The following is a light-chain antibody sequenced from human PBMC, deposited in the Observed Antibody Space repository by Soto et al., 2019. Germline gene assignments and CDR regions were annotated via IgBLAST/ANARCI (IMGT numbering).Light chain of an antibody. CDR1: QSIGIW. CDR3: QQYNDYSWT. J-gene: IGKJ1*01. V-gene: IGKV1-5*03. CDR2: KAS. Sequence: IQMTQSPSTLSASVGDRVAITCRASQSIGIWLAWYQKKPGKAPRFLIYKASTSKTGVPSRFSGSGSGTEFTLTISSLQPDDCATYYCQQYNDYSWTFGQGTKVEIK.